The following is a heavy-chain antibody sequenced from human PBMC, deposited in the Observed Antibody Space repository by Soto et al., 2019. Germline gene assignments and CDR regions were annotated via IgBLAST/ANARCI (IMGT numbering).Heavy chain of an antibody. CDR1: GDSIPSNSYF. CDR2: IYYSGTT. CDR3: ARHFSVDYFDY. V-gene: IGHV4-39*01. J-gene: IGHJ4*02. Sequence: PSETLSLTCTVSGDSIPSNSYFWAWVRQPPGKGLEWIGSIYYSGTTYYNPSLKSRVTIFVDRSKNQFSLKLSSVTAADTAVYYCARHFSVDYFDYWGQGALVTVSS.